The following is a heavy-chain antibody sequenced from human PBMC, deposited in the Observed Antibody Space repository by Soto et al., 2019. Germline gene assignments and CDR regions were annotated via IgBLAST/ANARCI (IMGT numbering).Heavy chain of an antibody. CDR1: GFTFSSYA. V-gene: IGHV3-30-3*01. Sequence: QAGGSLRLSCAASGFTFSSYAMHWVRQAPGKGLEWVAVISYDGSNKYYADSVKGRFTISRDNSKNTLYLQMNSLRAEDTAVYYCARDQWELLPWFDPWGQGTLVTVSS. J-gene: IGHJ5*02. D-gene: IGHD1-26*01. CDR3: ARDQWELLPWFDP. CDR2: ISYDGSNK.